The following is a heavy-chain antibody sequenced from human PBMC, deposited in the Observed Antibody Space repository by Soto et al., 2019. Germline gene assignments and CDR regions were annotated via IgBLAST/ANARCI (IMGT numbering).Heavy chain of an antibody. J-gene: IGHJ6*03. V-gene: IGHV3-48*01. CDR1: GFTFSSYS. Sequence: EVQLVESGGGLVQPGGSLRLSCAASGFTFSSYSMNWVRQAPGKGLEWVSYISSSSSTIYYADSVKGRFTISRDNAKNSLYLQMNSLRAEDTAVYYCARDGAAAGTNYYYYMDVWGKGTTVTVSS. CDR3: ARDGAAAGTNYYYYMDV. CDR2: ISSSSSTI. D-gene: IGHD6-13*01.